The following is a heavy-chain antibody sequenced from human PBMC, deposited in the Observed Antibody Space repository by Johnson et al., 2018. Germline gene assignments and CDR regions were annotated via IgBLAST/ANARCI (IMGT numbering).Heavy chain of an antibody. Sequence: QVQLVQSGAEVKKPGSSVKVSCKASGGTFSSYAISWVRQAPGQGLEWMGGIIPIFGTANYAQKFQDRVTITADESTSTAYMELSSLRSEDTAVFYWARGMYSSSWYYYYAMDVWGQGTTVTVSS. CDR1: GGTFSSYA. V-gene: IGHV1-69*01. CDR2: IIPIFGTA. D-gene: IGHD6-13*01. J-gene: IGHJ6*02. CDR3: ARGMYSSSWYYYYAMDV.